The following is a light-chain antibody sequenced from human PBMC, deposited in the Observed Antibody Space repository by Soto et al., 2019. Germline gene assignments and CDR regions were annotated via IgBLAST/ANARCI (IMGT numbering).Light chain of an antibody. CDR3: PSYDSSLSGSRV. CDR1: SSNIGAGYD. J-gene: IGLJ1*01. Sequence: QSVLTQPPSVSGDPGQRVTISCTGSSSNIGAGYDVHWYQQLPGTAPKLLIYGNSNRPSGVPDRFSGSKSGTSASLAITGLQAEDEADYYCPSYDSSLSGSRVFGTGTKLTVL. CDR2: GNS. V-gene: IGLV1-40*01.